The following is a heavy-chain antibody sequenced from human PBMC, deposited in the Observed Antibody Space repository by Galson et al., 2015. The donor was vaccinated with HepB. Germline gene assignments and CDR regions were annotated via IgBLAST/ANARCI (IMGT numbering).Heavy chain of an antibody. CDR1: GFTFSSLE. Sequence: SLRLSCAASGFTFSSLEMNWVRQAPGKGLEWVSYISGSDNMIFYADSVKGRFTISRDNAKNSLYLQMNSLRAEDTAVYYCARAARFESSGYYYFEQWGQGTLVTVSS. CDR2: ISGSDNMI. CDR3: ARAARFESSGYYYFEQ. J-gene: IGHJ4*02. D-gene: IGHD3-22*01. V-gene: IGHV3-48*03.